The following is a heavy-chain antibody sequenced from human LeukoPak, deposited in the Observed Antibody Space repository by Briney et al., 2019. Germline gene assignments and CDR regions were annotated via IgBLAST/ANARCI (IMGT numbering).Heavy chain of an antibody. V-gene: IGHV3-30*02. D-gene: IGHD2-8*02. J-gene: IGHJ4*02. CDR1: GFTFSTYG. CDR2: IRYDGSDK. CDR3: AKDGEGGTGPYFFDY. Sequence: GGSLRLSCSASGFTFSTYGMHWVRQAPGKGLEWVAFIRYDGSDKYYADSVKGRFTISRDNSKNTVYLQMNSLRAEDTAVYYCAKDGEGGTGPYFFDYWGQGTLVTVSS.